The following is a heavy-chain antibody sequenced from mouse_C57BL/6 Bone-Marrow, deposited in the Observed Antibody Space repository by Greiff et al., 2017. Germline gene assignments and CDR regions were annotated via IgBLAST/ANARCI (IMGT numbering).Heavy chain of an antibody. D-gene: IGHD2-1*01. J-gene: IGHJ3*01. Sequence: QVQLQQPGAELVRPGSSVKLSCKASGYTFTSYWMHWVKQRPIQGLEWIGNIDPSDSETHYNQKFKDKATLTVDKSSSTAYMQLSSLTSEDSAVYYCARDGGNYPFAYWGQGTLVTVSA. CDR1: GYTFTSYW. CDR3: ARDGGNYPFAY. V-gene: IGHV1-52*01. CDR2: IDPSDSET.